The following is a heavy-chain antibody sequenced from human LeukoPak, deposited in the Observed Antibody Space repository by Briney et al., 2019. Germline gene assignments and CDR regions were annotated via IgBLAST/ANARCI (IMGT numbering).Heavy chain of an antibody. CDR1: GYTFTSYD. V-gene: IGHV1-8*03. CDR2: MNPNSGNT. D-gene: IGHD4-17*01. J-gene: IGHJ6*03. Sequence: GASVKVSCKASGYTFTSYDINWVRQATGQGLEWMGWMNPNSGNTGYAQKFQGRVTITRNTSISTAYMELSSLRSEDTAVYYCATRGRDYYGDYDHRDYYYYMDVWGKGTTVTISS. CDR3: ATRGRDYYGDYDHRDYYYYMDV.